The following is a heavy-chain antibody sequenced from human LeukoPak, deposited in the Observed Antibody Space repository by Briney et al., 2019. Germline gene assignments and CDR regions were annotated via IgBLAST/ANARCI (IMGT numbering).Heavy chain of an antibody. D-gene: IGHD2-21*01. CDR1: GFTFNIYS. J-gene: IGHJ3*02. CDR3: ARDLVVVSDDAFDI. Sequence: GGSLRLSCSASGFTFNIYSMNWVRQAPGKGLEWVSSISSSSSYIYYADSVKGRFTISRDNAKNSLYLQMNSLRAEDTAVYYCARDLVVVSDDAFDIWGQGTMVTVSS. V-gene: IGHV3-21*01. CDR2: ISSSSSYI.